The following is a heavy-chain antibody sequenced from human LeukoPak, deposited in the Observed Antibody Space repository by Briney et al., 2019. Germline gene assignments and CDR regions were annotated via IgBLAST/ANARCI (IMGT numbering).Heavy chain of an antibody. Sequence: GGSLRLSCAASGFNFSSYSMNLVRQAPGKGLEWVSSISSSSSYIYYADSVKGRFTISRDNAKNSLYLQMNSLRAEDTAVYYCARGDYDYVWGSYRYDYWGQGTLVTVSS. V-gene: IGHV3-21*01. CDR1: GFNFSSYS. CDR2: ISSSSSYI. D-gene: IGHD3-16*02. CDR3: ARGDYDYVWGSYRYDY. J-gene: IGHJ4*02.